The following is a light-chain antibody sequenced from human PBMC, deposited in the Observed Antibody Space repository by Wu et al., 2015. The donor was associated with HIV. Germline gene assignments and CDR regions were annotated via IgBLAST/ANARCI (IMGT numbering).Light chain of an antibody. J-gene: IGKJ1*01. V-gene: IGKV3-15*01. CDR2: GAS. Sequence: EIVMTQAPATLSVSPGERATLSCRASQSVRSNLAWYQQKPGQAPRLLMYGASKRATDIPARFSDSGSGTEFTLTISSLQSEDVAVYYCQQYDNWPRRTFGQGTKVEIK. CDR1: QSVRSN. CDR3: QQYDNWPRRT.